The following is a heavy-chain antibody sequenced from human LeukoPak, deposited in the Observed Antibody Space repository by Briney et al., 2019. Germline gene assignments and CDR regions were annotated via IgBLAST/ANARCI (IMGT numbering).Heavy chain of an antibody. CDR1: GGSFSGYY. CDR2: INHSRST. Sequence: PSETLSLTCAVYGGSFSGYYWTWIRQPPGKGLEWIGEINHSRSTKYSPSLKSRVIISVDTSKNQFSLELSSVTAADTAVYYCAREDRYCSGGSCYSWGQGTLVTVSS. J-gene: IGHJ4*02. D-gene: IGHD2-15*01. V-gene: IGHV4-34*01. CDR3: AREDRYCSGGSCYS.